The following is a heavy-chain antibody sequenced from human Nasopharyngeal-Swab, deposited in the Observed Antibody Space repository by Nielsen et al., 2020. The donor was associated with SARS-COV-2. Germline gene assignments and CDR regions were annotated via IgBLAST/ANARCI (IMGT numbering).Heavy chain of an antibody. D-gene: IGHD3-3*01. J-gene: IGHJ4*02. V-gene: IGHV3-30*04. CDR2: MSYDGSNT. CDR1: GFTFSSFV. Sequence: GRSLRLSCAASGFTFSSFVLHWVRQAPGKVLEWVAFMSYDGSNTYYADSVKGRFNISRDHAKNSLSLQMNSLRVEDTAVYYCARALWSGYIWGQGTLVTVSS. CDR3: ARALWSGYI.